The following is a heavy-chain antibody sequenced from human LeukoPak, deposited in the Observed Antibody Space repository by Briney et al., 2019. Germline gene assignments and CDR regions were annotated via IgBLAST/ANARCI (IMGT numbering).Heavy chain of an antibody. V-gene: IGHV3-66*01. D-gene: IGHD1-26*01. J-gene: IGHJ3*02. CDR1: GFTVSSNY. Sequence: GGSLRLSCAASGFTVSSNYMSWVRQAPGKGLEWVSVIYSGGSTYHADSMKGRFTISRDNSKNTLYLQMNSLRDEDTAVYYCARIVAGGAFDIWGQGTMVTVSS. CDR2: IYSGGST. CDR3: ARIVAGGAFDI.